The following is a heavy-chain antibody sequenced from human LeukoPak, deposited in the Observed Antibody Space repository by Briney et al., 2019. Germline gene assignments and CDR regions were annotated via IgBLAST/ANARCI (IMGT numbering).Heavy chain of an antibody. J-gene: IGHJ4*02. CDR1: GGSISSYY. CDR2: IYYSGNT. D-gene: IGHD3-10*01. V-gene: IGHV4-59*01. Sequence: SETLSLTCTVSGGSISSYYWSWIRQPPGKGLEWIGYIYYSGNTNYNPSLKSRVTISVDTSKNQFSLELSSVTAADTAVYYCARLWFGELRFDYWGQGALVTVSS. CDR3: ARLWFGELRFDY.